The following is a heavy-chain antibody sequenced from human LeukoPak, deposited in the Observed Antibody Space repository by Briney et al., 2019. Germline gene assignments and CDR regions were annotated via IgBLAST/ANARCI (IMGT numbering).Heavy chain of an antibody. CDR1: GGTFSSYT. CDR2: IIPILGIA. Sequence: ASVKVSCKASGGTFSSYTISWVRQAPGQGLEWMGRIIPILGIANYAQKSQGRVTITADKSTSTAYMELSSLRSEDTAVYYCARDPGYCSSTSCYTDYWGQGTLVTVSS. D-gene: IGHD2-2*02. J-gene: IGHJ4*02. V-gene: IGHV1-69*04. CDR3: ARDPGYCSSTSCYTDY.